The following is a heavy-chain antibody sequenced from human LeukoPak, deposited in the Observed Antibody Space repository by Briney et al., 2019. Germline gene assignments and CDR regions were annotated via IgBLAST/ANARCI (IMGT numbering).Heavy chain of an antibody. CDR3: ARGLGTYWGKDFLNWFDP. D-gene: IGHD7-27*01. Sequence: GASVKVSCKASGYTFTNYYMQWVRQAPGQGLEWMGLINPSGGSTSYAQTFQGRVTMTWDTSTSTVYMELTSLTSEDTAVYYCARGLGTYWGKDFLNWFDPWGQGTLVTVSS. CDR1: GYTFTNYY. CDR2: INPSGGST. J-gene: IGHJ5*02. V-gene: IGHV1-46*01.